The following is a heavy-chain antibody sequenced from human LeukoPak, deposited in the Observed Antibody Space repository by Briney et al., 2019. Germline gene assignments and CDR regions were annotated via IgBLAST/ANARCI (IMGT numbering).Heavy chain of an antibody. Sequence: SETLSLTCTVSGGFISSYYWNWIRQPPGKGLEWLGYIYHTGSTNYNPSLKSRVTISVDTSKNQFSLKLSSVTAADTAVYYCARTIAYSSGWYRSDDAFDIWGQGTMVTVSS. CDR1: GGFISSYY. CDR3: ARTIAYSSGWYRSDDAFDI. J-gene: IGHJ3*02. D-gene: IGHD6-19*01. CDR2: IYHTGST. V-gene: IGHV4-59*01.